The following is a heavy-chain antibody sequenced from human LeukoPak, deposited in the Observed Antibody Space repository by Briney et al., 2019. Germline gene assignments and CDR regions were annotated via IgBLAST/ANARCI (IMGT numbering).Heavy chain of an antibody. CDR1: GFTFSSYS. Sequence: GGSLRLSCAASGFTFSSYSMNWVRQAPGKGLEWVSAISGSGGSTHYADSVKGRFTISRDNSKNTLYLQMNSLRAEDTAVYYCAKNDHGDYPRYFDYWGQGTLVTVSS. CDR2: ISGSGGST. V-gene: IGHV3-23*01. CDR3: AKNDHGDYPRYFDY. J-gene: IGHJ4*02. D-gene: IGHD4-17*01.